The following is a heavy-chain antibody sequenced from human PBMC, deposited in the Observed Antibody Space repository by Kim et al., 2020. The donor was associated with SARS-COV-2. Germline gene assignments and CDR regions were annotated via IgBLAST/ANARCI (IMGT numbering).Heavy chain of an antibody. Sequence: GGSLRLSCAASGFTFSSYGMHWVRQAPGKGLEWVAVISYDGSNKYYADSVKGRFTISRDNSKNTLYLQMNSLRAEDTAVYYCAKDLYCSGGSCYSVYNWFDPWGQGTLVTVSS. CDR3: AKDLYCSGGSCYSVYNWFDP. CDR2: ISYDGSNK. V-gene: IGHV3-30*18. CDR1: GFTFSSYG. J-gene: IGHJ5*02. D-gene: IGHD2-15*01.